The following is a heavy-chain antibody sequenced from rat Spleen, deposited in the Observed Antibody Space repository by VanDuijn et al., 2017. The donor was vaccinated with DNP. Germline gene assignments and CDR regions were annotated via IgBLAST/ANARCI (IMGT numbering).Heavy chain of an antibody. CDR3: ARWHLYLKYFDY. D-gene: IGHD1-2*01. CDR2: IWGGGST. J-gene: IGHJ2*01. CDR1: GFSLTSYG. Sequence: QVQLKESGPGLVQPSRTLSLTCTVSGFSLTSYGVSWVRQPPGKGLEWIAAIWGGGSTDYNSALKSRLSISRDTSKSQVLLKMNSLQTEYTAMYFCARWHLYLKYFDYWGQGVMVTVSS. V-gene: IGHV2-16*01.